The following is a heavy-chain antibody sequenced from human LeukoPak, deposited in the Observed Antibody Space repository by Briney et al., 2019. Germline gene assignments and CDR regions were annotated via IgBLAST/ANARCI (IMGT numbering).Heavy chain of an antibody. J-gene: IGHJ4*02. CDR1: GFTFSSYA. D-gene: IGHD2/OR15-2a*01. Sequence: GGSLRLSCAASGFTFSSYAMSWVRQAPGKGLEWVSAISGSGGSTYYADSVKGRFTISRDNAKNSFYLQMNRLRAEDTAVYYCARAFWGYPFDYWGQGTLVTVSS. V-gene: IGHV3-23*01. CDR2: ISGSGGST. CDR3: ARAFWGYPFDY.